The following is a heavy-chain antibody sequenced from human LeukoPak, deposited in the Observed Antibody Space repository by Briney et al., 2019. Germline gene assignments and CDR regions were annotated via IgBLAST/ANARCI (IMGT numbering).Heavy chain of an antibody. CDR3: ARAGWGIAARPGNWFDP. Sequence: ASVKVSCKASGYTFTSSGISWVRQAPGQGLEWMGWICAYNGNTNYAQKLQGRVTMTTDTSTSTAYMELRSLRSDDTAVYYCARAGWGIAARPGNWFDPWGQGTLVTVSS. V-gene: IGHV1-18*01. J-gene: IGHJ5*02. CDR1: GYTFTSSG. D-gene: IGHD6-6*01. CDR2: ICAYNGNT.